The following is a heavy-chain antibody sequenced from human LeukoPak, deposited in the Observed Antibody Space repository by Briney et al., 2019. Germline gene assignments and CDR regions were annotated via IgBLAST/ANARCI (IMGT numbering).Heavy chain of an antibody. CDR3: AKTRSSPSWFDP. Sequence: PSETLSLTCTVSGGSISSSYWSWIRQPAGKGLGWIGRIYTNGGINYNPSLKSRVTISFDKSQNQLSLRLSSVTAADTAVYYCAKTRSSPSWFDPWGQGTLVTVSS. J-gene: IGHJ5*02. CDR1: GGSISSSY. V-gene: IGHV4-4*07. CDR2: IYTNGGI.